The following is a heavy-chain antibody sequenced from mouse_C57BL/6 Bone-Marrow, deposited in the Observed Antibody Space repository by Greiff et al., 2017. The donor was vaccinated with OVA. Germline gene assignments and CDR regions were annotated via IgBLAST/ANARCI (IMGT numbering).Heavy chain of an antibody. D-gene: IGHD4-1*01. CDR2: IYPGSGST. J-gene: IGHJ1*03. V-gene: IGHV1-55*01. CDR1: GYTFTSYW. CDR3: ARLGPSYWYFDV. Sequence: QVQLQQPGAELVKPGASVKMSCKASGYTFTSYWITWVKQRPGQGLEWIGDIYPGSGSTNYNEKFKSKATLTVDTSSSTAYLQLSSLTSEDSAFYCDARLGPSYWYFDVWGTGTTVTVSS.